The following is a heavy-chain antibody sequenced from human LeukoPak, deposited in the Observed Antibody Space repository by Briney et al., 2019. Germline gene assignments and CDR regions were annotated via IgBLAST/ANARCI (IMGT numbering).Heavy chain of an antibody. V-gene: IGHV4-34*01. Sequence: KPSETLSLTCTVSGGSISSYYWSWIRQPAGKGLEWIGEINHSGSTNYNPSLKSRVTISVDTSKNQFSLKLSSVTAADTAMYYCVDIVVIPASIIFDYWGQGTLVTVSS. CDR2: INHSGST. D-gene: IGHD2-2*03. CDR1: GGSISSYY. CDR3: VDIVVIPASIIFDY. J-gene: IGHJ4*02.